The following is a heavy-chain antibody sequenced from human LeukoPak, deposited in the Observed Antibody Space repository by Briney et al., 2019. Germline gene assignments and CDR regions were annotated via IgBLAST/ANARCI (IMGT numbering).Heavy chain of an antibody. J-gene: IGHJ5*02. CDR1: GYTFTSYG. V-gene: IGHV1-18*01. CDR3: ARETFWSGYAFDP. D-gene: IGHD3-3*01. CDR2: ISAYNGNT. Sequence: ASVKVSCKASGYTFTSYGISWVRQAPGQGLKGMGWISAYNGNTNYAQKLHGRVTMTTYTSTSTAYMELRSLRSDDTAVYYCARETFWSGYAFDPWGQGTLVTVSS.